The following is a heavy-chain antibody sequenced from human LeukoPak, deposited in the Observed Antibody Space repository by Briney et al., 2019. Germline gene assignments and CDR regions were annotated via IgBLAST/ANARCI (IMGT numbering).Heavy chain of an antibody. CDR1: GFTFSSYS. Sequence: GGSLRLSCAASGFTFSSYSMNWVRQAPGKGLEWVSSISSSSSCIYYADSVKGRFTISRDNAKNSLYLQMNSLGAEDTAVYYCARDGGSYHADAFDYWGQGTLVTVSS. CDR2: ISSSSSCI. J-gene: IGHJ4*02. V-gene: IGHV3-21*01. D-gene: IGHD1-26*01. CDR3: ARDGGSYHADAFDY.